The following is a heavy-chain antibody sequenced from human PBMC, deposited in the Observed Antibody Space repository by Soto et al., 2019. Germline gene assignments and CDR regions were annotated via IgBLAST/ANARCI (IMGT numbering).Heavy chain of an antibody. J-gene: IGHJ1*01. CDR1: GGTFSSYA. Sequence: QVQLVQSGAEVKKPGSSVKVSCKASGGTFSSYAISWVRQAPGQGLEWMGGIIPIFGTANYAEEFQGRVTITADESTSTAYMELSSLRSEDTAVYYCARADSSGYPEYFQHWGQGSLVTVSS. CDR3: ARADSSGYPEYFQH. D-gene: IGHD3-22*01. V-gene: IGHV1-69*12. CDR2: IIPIFGTA.